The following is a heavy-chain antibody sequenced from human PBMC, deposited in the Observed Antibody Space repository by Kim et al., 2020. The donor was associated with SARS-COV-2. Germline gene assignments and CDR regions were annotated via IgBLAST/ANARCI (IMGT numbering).Heavy chain of an antibody. D-gene: IGHD3-10*01. J-gene: IGHJ6*02. Sequence: RVTISVDTSKNQFSLKLSSVTAADTAVYYCARDGREWFGELYDYYGMDVWGQGTTVTVSS. CDR3: ARDGREWFGELYDYYGMDV. V-gene: IGHV4-59*01.